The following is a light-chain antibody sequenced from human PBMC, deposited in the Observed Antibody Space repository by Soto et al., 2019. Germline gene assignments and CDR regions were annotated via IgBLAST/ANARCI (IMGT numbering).Light chain of an antibody. J-gene: IGLJ3*02. Sequence: VLTQSPSASASLGASVKLTCTLSSGHSSYAIAWHQQEPEKGPRYLMKLNSDGSHSKGDGIPDRFSGSSSGAERYLTISSLQFEDEAEYYCQTWGTGIRVFGGGTKLTVL. CDR2: LNSDGSH. CDR3: QTWGTGIRV. CDR1: SGHSSYA. V-gene: IGLV4-69*01.